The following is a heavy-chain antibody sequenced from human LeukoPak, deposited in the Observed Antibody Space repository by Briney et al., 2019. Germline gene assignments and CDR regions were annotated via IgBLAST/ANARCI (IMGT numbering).Heavy chain of an antibody. V-gene: IGHV3-9*01. CDR3: AKDMYSSGWYGGKDY. CDR1: GFTFDDYA. D-gene: IGHD6-19*01. J-gene: IGHJ4*02. CDR2: ISWNSGSI. Sequence: GGSLRLSCAASGFTFDDYAMHWVRQAPGKGLEWVSGISWNSGSIGYADSVKGRFTISRDNAKNSLYLQMNSLRAEDTALYYCAKDMYSSGWYGGKDYWGQGTLVTVSS.